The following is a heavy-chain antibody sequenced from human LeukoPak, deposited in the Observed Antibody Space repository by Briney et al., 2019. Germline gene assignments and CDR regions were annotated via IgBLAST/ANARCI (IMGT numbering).Heavy chain of an antibody. V-gene: IGHV4-4*07. CDR3: AREGGDSGSFLPFDY. Sequence: SETLSLTCTVSGASTNTHFWRWIRQPAGKGLEWIGRIYFSGSSNYNPSLKSRVTMSVDTSNNQLSLKLTSVSAADTAVYYCAREGGDSGSFLPFDYWGQGTLVTVSS. J-gene: IGHJ4*02. CDR2: IYFSGSS. CDR1: GASTNTHF. D-gene: IGHD3-10*01.